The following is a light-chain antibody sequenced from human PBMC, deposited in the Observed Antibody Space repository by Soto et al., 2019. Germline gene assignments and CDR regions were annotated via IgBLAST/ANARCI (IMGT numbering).Light chain of an antibody. CDR2: AAS. V-gene: IGKV1-12*01. CDR1: QDISNY. J-gene: IGKJ5*01. CDR3: QQANSLPIT. Sequence: DIQMTQSPSSLSASVGDRVTITCQSSQDISNYLNWYQQKPGKAPQFLIYAASSLQSGVPSRFSASGSGTDFTLTISSLQPEDFATYYCQQANSLPITFGQGTRLEI.